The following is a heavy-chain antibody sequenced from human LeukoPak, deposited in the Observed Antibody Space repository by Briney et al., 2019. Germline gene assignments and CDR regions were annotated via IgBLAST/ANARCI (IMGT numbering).Heavy chain of an antibody. CDR1: GFTFSDYY. Sequence: GSLRLSCAASGFTFSDYYMSWIRQAPGKGLEWIGEIYHSGSTNYNPSLKSRVTISVVKSKNQFSLKLSSVTAADTAVYYCARGIIAAAGMDIDAFDIWGQGTMVTVSS. D-gene: IGHD6-13*01. CDR3: ARGIIAAAGMDIDAFDI. J-gene: IGHJ3*02. V-gene: IGHV4-34*01. CDR2: IYHSGST.